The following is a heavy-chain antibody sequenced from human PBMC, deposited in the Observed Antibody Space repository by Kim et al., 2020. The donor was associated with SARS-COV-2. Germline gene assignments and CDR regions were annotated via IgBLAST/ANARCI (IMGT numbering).Heavy chain of an antibody. CDR2: K. V-gene: IGHV3-30*01. J-gene: IGHJ4*02. CDR3: ARGRQWLPDY. D-gene: IGHD6-19*01. Sequence: KYYADSVKGRFTISRDNSKNTLYLQMNSLRAEDTAVYYCARGRQWLPDYWGQGTLVTVSS.